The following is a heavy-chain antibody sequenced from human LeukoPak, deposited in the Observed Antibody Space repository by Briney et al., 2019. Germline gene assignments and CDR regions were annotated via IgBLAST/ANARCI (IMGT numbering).Heavy chain of an antibody. J-gene: IGHJ3*02. CDR1: GFTFSSYS. CDR2: ISSSSSYI. V-gene: IGHV3-21*01. Sequence: PGGSLRLSCAASGFTFSSYSMNWVRQAPGKGLEWVSSISSSSSYIYYADSVKGRFTISRDNAKNSLYLQMNSLRAKDTAVYYCARSPPTYAFDIWGQGTMVTVSS. CDR3: ARSPPTYAFDI.